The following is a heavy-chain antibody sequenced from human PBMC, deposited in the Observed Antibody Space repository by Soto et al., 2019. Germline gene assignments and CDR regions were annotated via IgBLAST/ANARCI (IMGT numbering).Heavy chain of an antibody. D-gene: IGHD3-22*01. CDR3: ARDQHYPDRSYYYDAFDI. V-gene: IGHV3-7*01. J-gene: IGHJ3*02. CDR2: IKRDGSET. Sequence: PGGSLRLSCAASGFTFSSYWMTWVRRAPGKGLEWVANIKRDGSETYYVDSVKGRFTISRDNAKDSLYLQMNSLRAEDTALYYCARDQHYPDRSYYYDAFDICGQGTMVTVSS. CDR1: GFTFSSYW.